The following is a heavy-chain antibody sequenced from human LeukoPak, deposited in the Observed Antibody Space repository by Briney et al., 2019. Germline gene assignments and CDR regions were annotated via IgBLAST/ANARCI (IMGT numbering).Heavy chain of an antibody. J-gene: IGHJ4*02. Sequence: SETLSLTCDVSGYSISSGYYWAWIRQTPGKGLQYIGMIYSTGDAYYSPSLKSRVTMSVDTSKNQFSLQLTSVTGAGTAIYYCARVLYDTRTFDYWGQGTLVTVSS. CDR3: ARVLYDTRTFDY. V-gene: IGHV4-38-2*01. D-gene: IGHD3-22*01. CDR1: GYSISSGYY. CDR2: IYSTGDA.